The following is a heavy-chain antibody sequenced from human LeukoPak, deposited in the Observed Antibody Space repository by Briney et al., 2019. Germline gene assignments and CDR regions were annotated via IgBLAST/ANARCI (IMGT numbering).Heavy chain of an antibody. V-gene: IGHV3-23*01. Sequence: GGSLRLSCAASGFTFSSYGMSWVRQAPGKGLEWVSAISGSGGSTYYADSVKGRFTISRDNSKNTLYLQMNSLRPEDTAVYYCAKGAPSLSRAVADSDYWGQGTLVTVSS. CDR1: GFTFSSYG. CDR2: ISGSGGST. J-gene: IGHJ4*02. CDR3: AKGAPSLSRAVADSDY. D-gene: IGHD6-19*01.